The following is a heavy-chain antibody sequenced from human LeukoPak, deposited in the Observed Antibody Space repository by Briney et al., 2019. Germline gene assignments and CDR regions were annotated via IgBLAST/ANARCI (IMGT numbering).Heavy chain of an antibody. CDR3: AKKDYYYYYMDV. J-gene: IGHJ6*03. Sequence: GGSLRLSCAASGFTFSSYSMNWVRQTPGKGLEWVSYISSSSSVIYYADSVKGRFTISRDNAKNSLYLQMNSLRAEDTALYYCAKKDYYYYYMDVWGKGTTVTISS. CDR2: ISSSSSVI. CDR1: GFTFSSYS. V-gene: IGHV3-48*04.